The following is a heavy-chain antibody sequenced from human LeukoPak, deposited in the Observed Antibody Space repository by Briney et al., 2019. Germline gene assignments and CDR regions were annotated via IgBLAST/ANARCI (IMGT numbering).Heavy chain of an antibody. Sequence: GGSLRLSCAASGFTFDDYAMHWVRQAPGKGLEWVSGISWNSGSIGYADSVKGRFTISRDNSKNTLYLQMSSLRAEDTAVYYCAGAPVVVTAPDYWGQGTLVTVSS. D-gene: IGHD2-21*02. CDR1: GFTFDDYA. V-gene: IGHV3-9*01. CDR3: AGAPVVVTAPDY. CDR2: ISWNSGSI. J-gene: IGHJ4*02.